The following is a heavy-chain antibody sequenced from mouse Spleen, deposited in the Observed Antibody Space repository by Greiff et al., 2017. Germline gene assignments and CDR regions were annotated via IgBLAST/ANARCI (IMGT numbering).Heavy chain of an antibody. CDR2: IDPSDSYT. Sequence: QVQLKQPGAELVMPGASVKLSCKASGYTFTSYWMHWVKQRPGQGLEWIGEIDPSDSYTNYNQKFKGKATLTVDKSSSTAYMQLSSLTSEDSAVYYCARGHYYLDYWGQGTTLTVSS. J-gene: IGHJ2*01. V-gene: IGHV1-69*01. CDR1: GYTFTSYW. CDR3: ARGHYYLDY.